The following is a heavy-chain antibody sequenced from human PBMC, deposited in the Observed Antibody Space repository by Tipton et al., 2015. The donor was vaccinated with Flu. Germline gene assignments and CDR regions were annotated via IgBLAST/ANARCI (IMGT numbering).Heavy chain of an antibody. CDR2: ISYDGSNK. Sequence: QLVQSGGGVVQPGRSLRLSCAASGFTFSSYGMHWVRQAPGKGLEWVAVISYDGSNKYYADSVKGRFTISRDNSKNTLYLQMNSLRAEDTAVYYCAKEGSLLWFGELHVGMDVWGQGTTVTVSS. CDR1: GFTFSSYG. D-gene: IGHD3-10*01. J-gene: IGHJ6*02. CDR3: AKEGSLLWFGELHVGMDV. V-gene: IGHV3-30*18.